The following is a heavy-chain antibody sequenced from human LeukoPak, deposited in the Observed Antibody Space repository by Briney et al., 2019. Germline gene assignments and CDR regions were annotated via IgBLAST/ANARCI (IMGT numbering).Heavy chain of an antibody. V-gene: IGHV3-21*01. CDR2: ISSSSSYI. D-gene: IGHD1-26*01. Sequence: GGSLRLSCAASGFTFSSYSMNWVRQAPGKGLEWVSSISSSSSYIYYADSVKGRFTISRDNAKNSLYLQMNNLREEDTAVYYCTRDPILGAPDYFDYWGQGTLVTVSS. J-gene: IGHJ4*02. CDR3: TRDPILGAPDYFDY. CDR1: GFTFSSYS.